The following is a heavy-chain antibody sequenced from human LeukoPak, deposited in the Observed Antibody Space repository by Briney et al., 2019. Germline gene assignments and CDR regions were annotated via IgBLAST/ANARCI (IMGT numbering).Heavy chain of an antibody. CDR3: ARDRLRYCSSTSCPLGY. CDR2: ISHDGSNK. CDR1: GFTFSSYA. V-gene: IGHV3-30*04. Sequence: GGSLRLSCAASGFTFSSYAMHWVRQAPGKGLEWVAVISHDGSNKYYADSVKGRFTISRDNSKNTLYLQMNSLRAEDTAVYYCARDRLRYCSSTSCPLGYWGQGTLVTVSS. J-gene: IGHJ4*02. D-gene: IGHD2-2*01.